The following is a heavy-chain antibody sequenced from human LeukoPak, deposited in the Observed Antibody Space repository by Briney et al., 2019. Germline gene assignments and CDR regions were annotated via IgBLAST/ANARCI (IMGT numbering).Heavy chain of an antibody. CDR1: AGSISSYY. J-gene: IGHJ5*02. Sequence: PSHTLSLTCTLSAGSISSYYVSWIRQPPGHGLEAIGCIYYSSSTNYNPSLKSRVTISLDTSKNQFPLKLSSVNAADTAVYYCARGGPPVTIFGVVISWFDPWGQGTLVTVSS. CDR3: ARGGPPVTIFGVVISWFDP. V-gene: IGHV4-59*07. D-gene: IGHD3-3*01. CDR2: IYYSSST.